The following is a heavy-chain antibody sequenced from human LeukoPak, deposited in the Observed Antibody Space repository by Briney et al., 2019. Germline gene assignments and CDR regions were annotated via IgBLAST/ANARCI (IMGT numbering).Heavy chain of an antibody. J-gene: IGHJ4*02. CDR2: INPSGGST. CDR1: GYTFTSYY. CDR3: VSSNPLAVAGTIDY. D-gene: IGHD6-19*01. Sequence: ASVKVSCKASGYTFTSYYMHWVRQAPGQGLEWMGIINPSGGSTSYAQKFQGRVAMTRDTSTSTVYMELSSLRSEDTAVYYCVSSNPLAVAGTIDYWGQGTLVTVSS. V-gene: IGHV1-46*01.